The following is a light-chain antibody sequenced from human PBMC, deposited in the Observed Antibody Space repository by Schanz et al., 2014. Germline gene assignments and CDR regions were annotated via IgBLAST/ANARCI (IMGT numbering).Light chain of an antibody. CDR1: QSVSSNY. CDR3: QQYNNWPPMYT. V-gene: IGKV3-20*01. Sequence: EIVLTQSPGTLSFSPGERATLSCRASQSVSSNYLAWYQQKPGQAPRLLMYGASSRATGTPDRFSGSGSGTDCTLTISSLQSEDFAIYYCQQYNNWPPMYTFGQGTKLEIK. J-gene: IGKJ2*01. CDR2: GAS.